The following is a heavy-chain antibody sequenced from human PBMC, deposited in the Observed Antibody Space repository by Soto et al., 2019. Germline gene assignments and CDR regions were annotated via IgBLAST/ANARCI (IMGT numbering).Heavy chain of an antibody. D-gene: IGHD2-2*01. V-gene: IGHV3-33*03. CDR2: ISNDGENK. J-gene: IGHJ3*01. CDR3: AKLRSSTWTQYAFDV. Sequence: QVQLVESGGGVVQPGRSLRLSCSGSGFIFSSYGMHWVRQAPGRGLEWVAVISNDGENKSYGDSVRGRFTISRDNSMNTLYLQMNSLRPEDTALYYCAKLRSSTWTQYAFDVWGRGTVVSVSA. CDR1: GFIFSSYG.